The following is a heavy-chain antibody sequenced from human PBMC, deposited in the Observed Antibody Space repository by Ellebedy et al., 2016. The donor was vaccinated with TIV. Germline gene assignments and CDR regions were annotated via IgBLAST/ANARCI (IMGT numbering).Heavy chain of an antibody. CDR2: IYYSGST. Sequence: SETLSLTXTVSGGSVSSGSYYWSWIRQPPGKGLEWIGYIYYSGSTNYNPSLKSRVTISVDTSKNQFSLKLSSVTAADTAVYYCARALGEQWLVRWFDPWGQGTLVTVSS. CDR3: ARALGEQWLVRWFDP. V-gene: IGHV4-61*01. CDR1: GGSVSSGSYY. D-gene: IGHD6-19*01. J-gene: IGHJ5*02.